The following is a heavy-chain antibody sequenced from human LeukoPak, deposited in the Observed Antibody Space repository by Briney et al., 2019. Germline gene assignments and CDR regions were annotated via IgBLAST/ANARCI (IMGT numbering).Heavy chain of an antibody. D-gene: IGHD3-10*01. CDR2: INPNSGGT. V-gene: IGHV1-2*02. CDR1: GYTFTGYY. Sequence: ASVKVSCKASGYTFTGYYMHWVRQAPGQGLEWMGWINPNSGGTNYAQKFQGRVTMTRDTSISTAYMELSRLRSDDTAVYYCARVGVLLWFGEFDPWGQGTLVTVSS. CDR3: ARVGVLLWFGEFDP. J-gene: IGHJ5*02.